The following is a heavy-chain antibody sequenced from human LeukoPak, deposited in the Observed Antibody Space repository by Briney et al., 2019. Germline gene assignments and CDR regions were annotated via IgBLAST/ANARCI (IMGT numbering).Heavy chain of an antibody. CDR3: AQWLLLMGFDY. J-gene: IGHJ4*02. CDR1: GFTFSSFA. CDR2: ISGSGDNT. V-gene: IGHV3-23*01. Sequence: GGSLRLSCAASGFTFSSFAMSWVRQAPGKGLEWVSTISGSGDNTYYTDSVKGRFTISRDNSKNTLYLQMNSLRAEDTAVYYCAQWLLLMGFDYWGQGTLVTVSS. D-gene: IGHD3-22*01.